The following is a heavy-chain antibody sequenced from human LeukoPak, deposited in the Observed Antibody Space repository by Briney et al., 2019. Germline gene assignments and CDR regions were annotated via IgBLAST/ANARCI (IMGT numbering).Heavy chain of an antibody. CDR2: ISGSGGST. V-gene: IGHV3-23*01. D-gene: IGHD4-11*01. CDR1: GFAFSSYA. J-gene: IGHJ4*02. Sequence: GGALRLSCAASGFAFSSYAMSWVRQAPGKGLEWVSGISGSGGSTYYADSVKGRLTISRDNSRDTLYLQANSLRAGHAAVYYCKRVHDENTIYRPFDSWGQGTLLTVSP. CDR3: KRVHDENTIYRPFDS.